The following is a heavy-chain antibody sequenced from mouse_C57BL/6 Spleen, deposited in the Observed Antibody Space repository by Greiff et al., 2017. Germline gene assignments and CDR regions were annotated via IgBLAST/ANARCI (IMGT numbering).Heavy chain of an antibody. CDR2: ISSGGDYI. Sequence: EVKLVESGEGLVKPGGSLKLSCAASGFTFSSYAMSWVRQTPEKRLEWVAYISSGGDYIYYADTVKGRFTISRDNARNTLYLQMSSLKSEDTAMYYCTREGITTGLDYWGQGTTLTVSS. J-gene: IGHJ2*01. CDR3: TREGITTGLDY. CDR1: GFTFSSYA. V-gene: IGHV5-9-1*02. D-gene: IGHD1-1*01.